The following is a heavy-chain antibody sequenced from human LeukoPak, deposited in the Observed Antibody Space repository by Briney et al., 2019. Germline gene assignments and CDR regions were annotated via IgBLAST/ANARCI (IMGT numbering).Heavy chain of an antibody. J-gene: IGHJ4*02. CDR2: ISSSGSTI. Sequence: GGSLRLSCADSGFTFSDYYMSWIRQAPGKGLEWVSYISSSGSTIYYADSVKGRFTISRDNAKNSLYLQMNSLRAEDTAVYYCARAPLYCSSTSCYRRGSYYFDYWGQGTLVTVSS. V-gene: IGHV3-11*01. CDR1: GFTFSDYY. D-gene: IGHD2-2*02. CDR3: ARAPLYCSSTSCYRRGSYYFDY.